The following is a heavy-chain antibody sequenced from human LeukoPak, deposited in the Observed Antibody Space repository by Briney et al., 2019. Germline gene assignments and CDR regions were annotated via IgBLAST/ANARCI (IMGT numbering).Heavy chain of an antibody. CDR3: ARVNYVSSGWGAPFDC. CDR2: ITQTGGTI. CDR1: GGSFSGYF. Sequence: LSLTCSVSGGSFSGYFWSWIRQSPGKGLEWLSYITQTGGTIYYADSVKGRFTISRDNAKNSLYLQINSLRAEDTAIYYCARVNYVSSGWGAPFDCWGQGTLVTVSS. V-gene: IGHV3-11*04. J-gene: IGHJ4*02. D-gene: IGHD1-7*01.